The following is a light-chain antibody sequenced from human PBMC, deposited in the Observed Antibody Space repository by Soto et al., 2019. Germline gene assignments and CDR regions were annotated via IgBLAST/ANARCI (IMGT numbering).Light chain of an antibody. V-gene: IGLV2-8*01. CDR3: KSYAGSNTYV. J-gene: IGLJ1*01. CDR1: NNYIGFYDF. CDR2: EVV. Sequence: QSVLTQPASVSWSPGHSITISCTGTNNYIGFYDFVSWYQHHPGKAPRLIIYEVVQRPSGVPDRFSGSKSGNTASLTVSGLQAADEADYFCKSYAGSNTYVFGSGTKVTVL.